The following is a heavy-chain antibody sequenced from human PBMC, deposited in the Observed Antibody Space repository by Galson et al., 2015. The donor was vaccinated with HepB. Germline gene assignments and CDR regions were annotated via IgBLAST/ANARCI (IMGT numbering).Heavy chain of an antibody. CDR3: ARRKDDSSGYPGFDI. D-gene: IGHD3-22*01. CDR2: IDPSDSYT. Sequence: QSGAEVKKPGESLRISCKGSGYSFTSYWISWVRQMPGKGLEWMGRIDPSDSYTNYSPSFQGHVTISADKSISTAYLQWSSLKASDTAMYYCARRKDDSSGYPGFDIWGQGTMVTVSS. V-gene: IGHV5-10-1*01. J-gene: IGHJ3*02. CDR1: GYSFTSYW.